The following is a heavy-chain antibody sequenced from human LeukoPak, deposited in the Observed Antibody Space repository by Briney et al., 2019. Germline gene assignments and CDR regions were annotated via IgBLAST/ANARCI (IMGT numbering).Heavy chain of an antibody. CDR1: GGSVSSGSYY. CDR3: ARSVSYYDSSGYLDY. V-gene: IGHV4-61*01. D-gene: IGHD3-22*01. CDR2: IYYSGST. Sequence: SETLSLTCTVSGGSVSSGSYYWSWIRQPPGKGLEWIGYIYYSGSTNYSPSLKSRVTISVDTSKNQFSLKLSSVTAADTAVYYCARSVSYYDSSGYLDYWGQGTLVTVSS. J-gene: IGHJ4*02.